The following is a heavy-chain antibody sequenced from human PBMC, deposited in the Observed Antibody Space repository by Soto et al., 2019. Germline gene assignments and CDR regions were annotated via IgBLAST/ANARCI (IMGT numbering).Heavy chain of an antibody. J-gene: IGHJ4*02. V-gene: IGHV3-30*18. D-gene: IGHD3-16*01. CDR3: AKSLGPFDY. Sequence: QVQLVESGGGVVQPGRSLRLSCAAPGFTFSSYGMHWVRQAPGKGLEWVAVISYDGSNKYYADSVKGRFTISRDNSKNTLYLQMNSLRAEDTAVYYCAKSLGPFDYWGQGTLVTVSS. CDR1: GFTFSSYG. CDR2: ISYDGSNK.